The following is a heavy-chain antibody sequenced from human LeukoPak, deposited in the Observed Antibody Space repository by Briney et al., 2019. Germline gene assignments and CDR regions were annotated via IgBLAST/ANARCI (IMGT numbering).Heavy chain of an antibody. CDR3: AREGVRDSSGYPHFDY. V-gene: IGHV4-59*01. J-gene: IGHJ4*02. Sequence: SETLSLTCTVSGGSISSYYWSWIRQPPGKGLEWIGYIYYSGSTNYNPSLKSRVTISVDTSKNQFSLRLSSVTAADTAVYYCAREGVRDSSGYPHFDYWGQGTLVTVSS. CDR1: GGSISSYY. CDR2: IYYSGST. D-gene: IGHD3-22*01.